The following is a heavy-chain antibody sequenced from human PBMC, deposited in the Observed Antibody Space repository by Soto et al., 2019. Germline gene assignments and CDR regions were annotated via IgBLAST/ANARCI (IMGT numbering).Heavy chain of an antibody. CDR1: GYTFTSYD. V-gene: IGHV1-8*01. J-gene: IGHJ6*03. CDR2: MNPNSGNT. CDR3: ARGQGNWNYGHDYYYMDV. D-gene: IGHD1-7*01. Sequence: ASVKVSCKASGYTFTSYDINWVRQATGQGLEWMGWMNPNSGNTGYAQKFQGRVTMTRNTSISTAYMELSSLRSEDTAVYYCARGQGNWNYGHDYYYMDVWGKGTTVTVSS.